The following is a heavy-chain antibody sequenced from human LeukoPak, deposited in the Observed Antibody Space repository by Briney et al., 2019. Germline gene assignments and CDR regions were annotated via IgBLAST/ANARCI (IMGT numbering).Heavy chain of an antibody. Sequence: GGSLRLSCAASGFTFSSYGMHWVRQAPGKGLEWVAVISYDGSNKYYADSVKGRFTISRDNSKNTLYLQMNSLRSEDTAVYYCARVVVKLGSDAFDIWGQGTMVTVSS. CDR3: ARVVVKLGSDAFDI. CDR2: ISYDGSNK. V-gene: IGHV3-30*03. CDR1: GFTFSSYG. D-gene: IGHD3-16*02. J-gene: IGHJ3*02.